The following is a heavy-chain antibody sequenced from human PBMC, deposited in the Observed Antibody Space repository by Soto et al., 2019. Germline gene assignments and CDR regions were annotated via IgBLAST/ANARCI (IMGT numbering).Heavy chain of an antibody. V-gene: IGHV1-69*01. CDR3: ARDRNCSGGSCYSYYYYYYGMDV. CDR2: IIPIFGTA. J-gene: IGHJ6*02. Sequence: QVQLVQSGAEVKKPGSSVKVSCKASGGTFSSYAISWVRQARGQGLEWMGGIIPIFGTANYAQKFQGRVTITADESTSTAYMELSSLRSEDTAVYYCARDRNCSGGSCYSYYYYYYGMDVWGQGTTVTVSS. CDR1: GGTFSSYA. D-gene: IGHD2-15*01.